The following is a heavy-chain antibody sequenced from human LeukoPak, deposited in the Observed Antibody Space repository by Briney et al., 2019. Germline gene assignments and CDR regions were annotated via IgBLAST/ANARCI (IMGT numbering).Heavy chain of an antibody. CDR3: ARLKAMVRGVIAHFYYYYMDV. J-gene: IGHJ6*03. Sequence: EPSETLSLTCTVSGGSISSYYWSWIRQPPGKGLEWIGYIYYSGSNNYNPSLKSRVTISVDTSKNQFSLKLSSVTAADTAVYYCARLKAMVRGVIAHFYYYYMDVWGKGTTVTVSS. CDR1: GGSISSYY. CDR2: IYYSGSN. D-gene: IGHD3-10*01. V-gene: IGHV4-59*12.